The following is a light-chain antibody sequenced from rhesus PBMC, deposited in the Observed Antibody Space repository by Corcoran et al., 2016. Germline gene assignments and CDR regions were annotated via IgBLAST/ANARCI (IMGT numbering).Light chain of an antibody. V-gene: IGKV1-74*01. CDR3: QHNYGNPRT. CDR1: ENVNNY. J-gene: IGKJ1*01. CDR2: KAS. Sequence: DIQMTQSPSSLSASVGDRVTITCRASENVNNYLNWYQQKPGKAPKLLINKASTLQSGVPSRFTGRGSGTDYTFPISSLQSEDVATYYCQHNYGNPRTFGQGPKVEIK.